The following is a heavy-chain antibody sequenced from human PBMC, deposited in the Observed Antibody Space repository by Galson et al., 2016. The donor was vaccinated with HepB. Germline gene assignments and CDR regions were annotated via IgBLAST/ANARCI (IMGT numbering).Heavy chain of an antibody. CDR1: GYTFIGYY. V-gene: IGHV1-2*04. D-gene: IGHD3-22*01. J-gene: IGHJ3*01. CDR3: ARGPYYYDRSGYHYVPGVDAFDV. Sequence: SVKVSCKASGYTFIGYYVHWVRQAPGQGPEWMGWINPNSGDTTSAQKFQGWVTMTRDTSVSTAYMELSRLKSDDTAVYYCARGPYYYDRSGYHYVPGVDAFDVWGQGTMVTVSS. CDR2: INPNSGDT.